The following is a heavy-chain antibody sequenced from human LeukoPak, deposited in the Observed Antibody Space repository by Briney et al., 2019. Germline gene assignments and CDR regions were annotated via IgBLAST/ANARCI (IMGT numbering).Heavy chain of an antibody. D-gene: IGHD3-3*01. CDR2: INPSGGST. Sequence: GASVKVSCKASGYTFTSYYMHWVRQAPGQGLEWMGIINPSGGSTSYAQKFQGRVTMTRDTSTSTVYMELSSLRSEDTAVYYCARDVLRLLASNWFDPWGQGTLVTVSS. CDR1: GYTFTSYY. J-gene: IGHJ5*02. V-gene: IGHV1-46*03. CDR3: ARDVLRLLASNWFDP.